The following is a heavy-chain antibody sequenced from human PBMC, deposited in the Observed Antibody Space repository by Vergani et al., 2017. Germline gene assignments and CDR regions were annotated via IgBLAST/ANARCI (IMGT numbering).Heavy chain of an antibody. CDR1: GYTFTSYG. J-gene: IGHJ4*02. CDR3: ARDLPXYYDSSGYYTPFDC. D-gene: IGHD3-22*01. V-gene: IGHV1-18*01. CDR2: ISAYNGNT. Sequence: QVQLVQSGAEVKKPGASVKVSSKASGYTFTSYGISWVRQAPGQGLEWMGWISAYNGNTNYAQQLQGRVTMTTDTSTSTAYMELRSLRSDDTAVCYCARDLPXYYDSSGYYTPFDCWGQGTLVTVSS.